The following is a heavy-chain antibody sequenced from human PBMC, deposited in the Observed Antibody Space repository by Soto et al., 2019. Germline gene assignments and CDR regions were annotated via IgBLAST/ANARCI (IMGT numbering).Heavy chain of an antibody. V-gene: IGHV3-9*01. D-gene: IGHD4-17*01. CDR2: ISWNSGSI. CDR1: GFTFDDYA. CDR3: AKDIYGDYFYYYYYMDV. Sequence: PGGSLRLSCAASGFTFDDYAMHWVRQAPGKGLEWVSGISWNSGSIGYADSVKGRFTISRDNAKNSLYLQMNSLRAEDTALYYCAKDIYGDYFYYYYYMDVWGKGTTVTVSS. J-gene: IGHJ6*03.